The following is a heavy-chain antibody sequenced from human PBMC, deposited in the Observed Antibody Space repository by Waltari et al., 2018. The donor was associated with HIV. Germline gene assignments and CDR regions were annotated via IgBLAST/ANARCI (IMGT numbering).Heavy chain of an antibody. CDR3: SRDTFGEYDY. CDR1: GFSVSSDW. V-gene: IGHV3-74*01. J-gene: IGHJ4*02. D-gene: IGHD3-10*01. Sequence: EVQLVQSGGGLIKPGGSLRLSCAASGFSVSSDWMHWVRQTPGKGRVWVSRINIDGSRIDYADSVRGRFTISRDSAKNTLSLQMNSLTEEDTAVYYCSRDTFGEYDYWGQGTLVTVSS. CDR2: INIDGSRI.